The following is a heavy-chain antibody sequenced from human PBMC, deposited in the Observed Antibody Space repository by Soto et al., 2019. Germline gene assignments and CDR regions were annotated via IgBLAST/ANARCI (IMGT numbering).Heavy chain of an antibody. Sequence: PGESLKISCKGFGYNFANHWIGWVRQMPGQGLEWMGIIYPFDFDTKYSPSFQGHVTISADKSINTAYLQWNSLRASDTAMYYCARQTGTRPSYPHYEMAVWGQGTTVTVSS. CDR3: ARQTGTRPSYPHYEMAV. CDR1: GYNFANHW. CDR2: IYPFDFDT. D-gene: IGHD1-1*01. J-gene: IGHJ6*02. V-gene: IGHV5-51*01.